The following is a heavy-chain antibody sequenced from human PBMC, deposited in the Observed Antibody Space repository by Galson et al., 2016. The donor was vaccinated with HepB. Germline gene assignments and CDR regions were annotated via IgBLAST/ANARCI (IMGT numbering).Heavy chain of an antibody. CDR3: ARDSPLPAAFDH. J-gene: IGHJ4*02. D-gene: IGHD2-2*01. V-gene: IGHV3-66*01. CDR2: IYSDDST. CDR1: GFTVSTNY. Sequence: SLRLSCAASGFTVSTNYMSWVRQAPGKGLEWVSVIYSDDSTYYADSVKGRFTISRDNSKNTVSFQLNSLRVEDTAVYYCARDSPLPAAFDHWGQGTLVTVTS.